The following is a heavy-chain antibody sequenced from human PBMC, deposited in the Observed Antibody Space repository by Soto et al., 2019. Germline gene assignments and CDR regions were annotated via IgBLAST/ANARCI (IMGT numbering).Heavy chain of an antibody. CDR1: GFTFASSA. Sequence: KVSCKASGFTFASSAVQWVRQARGQRLEWIGWIVVGSGNTNYAQKFQERVTITRDMSTSTAYMELSSLRSEDTAVYYCAADDSGSYYYGMDVWGQGTTVTVSS. D-gene: IGHD1-26*01. V-gene: IGHV1-58*01. J-gene: IGHJ6*02. CDR2: IVVGSGNT. CDR3: AADDSGSYYYGMDV.